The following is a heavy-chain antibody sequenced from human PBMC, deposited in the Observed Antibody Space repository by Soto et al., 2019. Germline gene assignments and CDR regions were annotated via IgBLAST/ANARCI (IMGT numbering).Heavy chain of an antibody. J-gene: IGHJ4*02. Sequence: QVQLVQSGADMKKPGASVKVSCKASGYTFTSYGFTWVRQAPGQGLEWMGWISAYNGNTNYAQKLQGRVTMTTDTSTSTAYMELRSLRFDDTAVYYCARGGRYSSSSEVSIWGQGTLVTVSS. V-gene: IGHV1-18*04. CDR3: ARGGRYSSSSEVSI. CDR1: GYTFTSYG. D-gene: IGHD6-6*01. CDR2: ISAYNGNT.